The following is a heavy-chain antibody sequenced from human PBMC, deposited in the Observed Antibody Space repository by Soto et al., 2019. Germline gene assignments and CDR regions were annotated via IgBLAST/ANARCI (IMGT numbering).Heavy chain of an antibody. CDR1: GDSVSSNSAA. V-gene: IGHV6-1*01. D-gene: IGHD6-13*01. J-gene: IGHJ6*02. CDR3: ARDLPRKYSSSWFYYYYYGMDV. Sequence: SQTLSLTCAISGDSVSSNSAAWNWIRQSPSRGLEWLGRTYYRSKWYNDYAVSVKSRITINPDTSKNQFSLQLNSVTPEDTAVYYCARDLPRKYSSSWFYYYYYGMDVWGQGTTVTVSS. CDR2: TYYRSKWYN.